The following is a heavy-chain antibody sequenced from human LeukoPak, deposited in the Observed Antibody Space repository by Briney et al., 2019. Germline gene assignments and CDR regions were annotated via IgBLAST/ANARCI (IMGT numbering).Heavy chain of an antibody. CDR1: GGSISSYY. Sequence: SETLSLTCTVSGGSISSYYWSWIRQPPGKGLEWIGYIYYSGSTNYNPSLKSRVTISVDTSKSQFSLKLSSVTAADTAVYYCARGRTAVAGPGAFDIWGQGTMVTVSS. CDR3: ARGRTAVAGPGAFDI. V-gene: IGHV4-59*01. CDR2: IYYSGST. D-gene: IGHD6-19*01. J-gene: IGHJ3*02.